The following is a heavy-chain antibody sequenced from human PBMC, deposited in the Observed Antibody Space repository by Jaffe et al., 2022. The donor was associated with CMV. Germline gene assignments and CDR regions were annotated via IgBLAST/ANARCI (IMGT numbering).Heavy chain of an antibody. CDR1: GFTFDDYA. CDR3: AKGALRHYDMEGGMDV. Sequence: EVQLVESGGGLVQPGRSLRLSCAASGFTFDDYAMHWVRQAPGKGLEWVSGISWNSGSIGYADSVKGRFTISRDNAKNSLYLQMNSLRAEDTALYYCAKGALRHYDMEGGMDVWGQGTTVTVSS. J-gene: IGHJ6*02. V-gene: IGHV3-9*01. CDR2: ISWNSGSI. D-gene: IGHD3-22*01.